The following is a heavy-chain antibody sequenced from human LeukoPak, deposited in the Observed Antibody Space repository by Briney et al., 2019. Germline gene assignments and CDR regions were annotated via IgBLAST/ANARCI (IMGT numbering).Heavy chain of an antibody. Sequence: GGSLRLSCAASGFTFTSFWMSWVRQAPGKGLEWVANIKEDGSEKYYVDSVMGRFTISRDNAKNSQYLEMNSLRAEDTAVYYCARGRFNYDSTGYSSFYHWGQGTLVTVSS. J-gene: IGHJ4*02. V-gene: IGHV3-7*01. D-gene: IGHD3-22*01. CDR2: IKEDGSEK. CDR3: ARGRFNYDSTGYSSFYH. CDR1: GFTFTSFW.